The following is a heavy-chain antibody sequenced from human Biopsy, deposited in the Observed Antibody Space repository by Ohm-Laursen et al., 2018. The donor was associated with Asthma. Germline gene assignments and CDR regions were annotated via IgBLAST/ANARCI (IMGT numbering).Heavy chain of an antibody. CDR3: VRDKVVVVPGSKGPTDWFDP. Sequence: SSVTVSCKASGYTFSNYAISWVRQAPGQGLEWMGWISGYNGDTKFAQNVKGRLSLTTDTSTSTAYMELRSLTSDDTTVYYCVRDKVVVVPGSKGPTDWFDPWGQGTLVTVSS. CDR1: GYTFSNYA. V-gene: IGHV1-18*04. J-gene: IGHJ5*02. CDR2: ISGYNGDT. D-gene: IGHD2-15*01.